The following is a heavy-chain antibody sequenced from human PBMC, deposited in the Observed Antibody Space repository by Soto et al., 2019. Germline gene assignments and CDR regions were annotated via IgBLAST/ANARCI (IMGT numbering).Heavy chain of an antibody. CDR2: MNPNSGNT. Sequence: QVQLVQSGAEVKKPGASVKVSCKASGYTFTSYDINWVRQATGQGLEWMGWMNPNSGNTGYAQKFQGRVTMTRDTSMSKAYRELSILRCEDTAVYYCARGFSTMIDLHDWGQGNLVTVSS. V-gene: IGHV1-8*01. CDR3: ARGFSTMIDLHD. CDR1: GYTFTSYD. D-gene: IGHD3-22*01. J-gene: IGHJ4*02.